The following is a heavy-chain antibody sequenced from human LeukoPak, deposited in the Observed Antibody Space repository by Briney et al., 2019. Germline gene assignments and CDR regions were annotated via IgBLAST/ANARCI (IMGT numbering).Heavy chain of an antibody. J-gene: IGHJ4*02. CDR1: GYSFTSFE. CDR2: ISAYNGHT. Sequence: ASVKVSCKASGYSFTSFEVNWVRQAPGQGLEWMGWISAYNGHTKFAQKFQGRVTMTTDTSTTTAYLELRSLRSDDTAVYYCASGLQCPGFDYWGQGTPVTVSS. V-gene: IGHV1-18*01. CDR3: ASGLQCPGFDY. D-gene: IGHD4-11*01.